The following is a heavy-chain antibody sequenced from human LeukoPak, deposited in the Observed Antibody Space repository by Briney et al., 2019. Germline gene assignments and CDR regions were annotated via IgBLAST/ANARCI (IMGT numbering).Heavy chain of an antibody. CDR3: ARLIAVAGTKEDY. V-gene: IGHV1-69*01. CDR2: IIPIFGTA. D-gene: IGHD6-19*01. J-gene: IGHJ4*02. Sequence: ASVKVSCKASGGTFSSYAISWVRQAPGQGLEWMGGIIPIFGTANYAQKFQGRVTITADESTSTAYVELSSLRSEDTAVYYCARLIAVAGTKEDYWGQGTLVTVSS. CDR1: GGTFSSYA.